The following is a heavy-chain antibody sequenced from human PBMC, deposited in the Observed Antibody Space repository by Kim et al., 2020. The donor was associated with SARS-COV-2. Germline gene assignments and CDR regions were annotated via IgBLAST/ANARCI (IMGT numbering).Heavy chain of an antibody. D-gene: IGHD1-1*01. J-gene: IGHJ4*02. CDR3: ARDRVMSTTYYFDS. Sequence: DSVTGRFPLSRDHSKSTLYLQMRSLRAEDTAVYYCARDRVMSTTYYFDSWGQGTLVTVSS. V-gene: IGHV3-30*15.